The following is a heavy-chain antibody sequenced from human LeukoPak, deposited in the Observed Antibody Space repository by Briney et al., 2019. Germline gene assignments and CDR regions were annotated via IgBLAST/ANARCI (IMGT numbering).Heavy chain of an antibody. D-gene: IGHD2-2*01. CDR3: ARSAGGVIVVVTPALSRTRPPYYYYYMDV. V-gene: IGHV1-69*13. CDR1: GDTFITYA. CDR2: IIPIFGTA. Sequence: GASVKVSCKASGDTFITYAISWVRQAPGQGLEWMGGIIPIFGTANYAQKFQGRVTITADESTRSAYMELSSLRSEDTAVYYCARSAGGVIVVVTPALSRTRPPYYYYYMDVWGRGTTVTVSS. J-gene: IGHJ6*03.